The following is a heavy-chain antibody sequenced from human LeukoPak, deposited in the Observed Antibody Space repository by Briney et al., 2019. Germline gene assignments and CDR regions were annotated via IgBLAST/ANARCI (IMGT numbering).Heavy chain of an antibody. CDR2: ISWDGIIS. V-gene: IGHV3-43*01. CDR3: AKEVSGGSYYEWVDY. Sequence: PGGSLTLSCAVSGFVFDDYTMHWVRQVPGKGLEWVSLISWDGIISYYADSVKGRFTVSRDNSKNSLFLQMKSLRSEDSGLYYCAKEVSGGSYYEWVDYWGQGTLVTVSS. D-gene: IGHD1-26*01. CDR1: GFVFDDYT. J-gene: IGHJ4*02.